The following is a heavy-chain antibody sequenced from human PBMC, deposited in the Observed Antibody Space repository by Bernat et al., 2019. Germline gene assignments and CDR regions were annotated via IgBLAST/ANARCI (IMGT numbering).Heavy chain of an antibody. Sequence: QVQLQQSGPGLVKPSQTLSLTCAISGDSVSSNSAAWNWIRQSPSRGLEWLGRTYYRSKWYNDYAVSVKSRITINPDTSKNQFSLQLNSMTPEDTAVYYCARVVGSGRLGGYCYYGMDVWGQGTTVTVSS. V-gene: IGHV6-1*01. J-gene: IGHJ6*02. CDR3: ARVVGSGRLGGYCYYGMDV. CDR2: TYYRSKWYN. D-gene: IGHD3-10*01. CDR1: GDSVSSNSAA.